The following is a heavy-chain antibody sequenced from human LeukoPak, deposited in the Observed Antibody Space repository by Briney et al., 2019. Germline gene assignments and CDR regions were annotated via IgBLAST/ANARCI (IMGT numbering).Heavy chain of an antibody. D-gene: IGHD6-13*01. CDR3: AGEEGIAAAAAIYYYGMDV. CDR2: SIPILGIA. V-gene: IGHV1-69*04. CDR1: RGTFRSYP. Sequence: SSVQDSCKASRGTFRSYPISWVRQAPGRELDWMGRSIPILGIANYAQKLQGRVTITADKSTSTAYMELSSLRAEDTAVYYCAGEEGIAAAAAIYYYGMDVWGQGTTVTVSS. J-gene: IGHJ6*02.